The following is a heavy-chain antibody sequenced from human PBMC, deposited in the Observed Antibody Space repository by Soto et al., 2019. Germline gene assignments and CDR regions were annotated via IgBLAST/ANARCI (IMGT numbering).Heavy chain of an antibody. CDR3: AKVYYGSGDYFDY. CDR1: GFTFSSHA. CDR2: ISGSGVST. D-gene: IGHD3-10*01. J-gene: IGHJ4*02. V-gene: IGHV3-23*01. Sequence: GGSLILSCAASGFTFSSHAMSWVRQAPGKGLEWVSGISGSGVSTYYADSVKGRFTISRDISKNTLYLQMNSLRAEDTAVYYCAKVYYGSGDYFDYWGQGTLVTVSS.